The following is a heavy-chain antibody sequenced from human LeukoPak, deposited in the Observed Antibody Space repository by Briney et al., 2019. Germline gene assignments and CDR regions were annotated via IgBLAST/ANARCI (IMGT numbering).Heavy chain of an antibody. Sequence: GGSLRLSCAASGFTFSSYGMSWVRQAPGKGLEWVSAINDSGGNTYHADSVKGRFTTSRDNSKNTRYLQMNSLRAEDTAVYYCAKGSSDGRPYYFDYWGQGTLVTISS. D-gene: IGHD5-24*01. CDR2: INDSGGNT. CDR3: AKGSSDGRPYYFDY. V-gene: IGHV3-23*01. CDR1: GFTFSSYG. J-gene: IGHJ4*02.